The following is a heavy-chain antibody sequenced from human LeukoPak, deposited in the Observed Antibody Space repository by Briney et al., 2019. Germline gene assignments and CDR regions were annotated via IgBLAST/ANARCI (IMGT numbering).Heavy chain of an antibody. CDR3: ARHVGQRYCSGGSCSKGESWLYYFDY. J-gene: IGHJ4*02. CDR1: GYRFTSYW. D-gene: IGHD2-15*01. CDR2: IYPGDSDT. Sequence: GESLKISCQGLGYRFTSYWIGWARQMPGKGMEWMGIIYPGDSDTRSSTSFQGQVTISADKSISTAYLQWSSLKASDTAMYYWARHVGQRYCSGGSCSKGESWLYYFDYWGQGTLVTVSS. V-gene: IGHV5-51*01.